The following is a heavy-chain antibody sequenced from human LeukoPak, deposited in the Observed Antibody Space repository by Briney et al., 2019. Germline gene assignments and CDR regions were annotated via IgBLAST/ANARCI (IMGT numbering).Heavy chain of an antibody. Sequence: GGALRLSCAASGFTFSSYGMHWVRQAPGKGLEWVAVISYDGSNKYYADSVKGRFTISRDNSKNTLYLQMNSLRAEDTAVYYCANVRGMDVWGQGTTVTVFS. V-gene: IGHV3-30*18. CDR2: ISYDGSNK. CDR1: GFTFSSYG. J-gene: IGHJ6*02. CDR3: ANVRGMDV.